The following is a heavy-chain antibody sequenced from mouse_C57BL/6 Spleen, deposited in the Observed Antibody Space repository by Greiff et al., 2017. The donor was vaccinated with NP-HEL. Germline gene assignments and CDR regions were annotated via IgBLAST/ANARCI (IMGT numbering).Heavy chain of an antibody. J-gene: IGHJ2*01. Sequence: EVQLQQSGPELVKPGASVKISCKASGYTFTDYYMNWVKQSHGKSLEWIGDINPNNGGTSYNQKCKGKATLTVDNSSSTAYMELRSLTSGGSAAYYFARAYGNYVDLDYWGQGTTLTVAS. CDR1: GYTFTDYY. V-gene: IGHV1-26*01. CDR2: INPNNGGT. CDR3: ARAYGNYVDLDY. D-gene: IGHD2-10*02.